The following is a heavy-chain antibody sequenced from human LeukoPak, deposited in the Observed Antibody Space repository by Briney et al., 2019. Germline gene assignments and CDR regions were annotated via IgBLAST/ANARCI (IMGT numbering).Heavy chain of an antibody. CDR2: IYSGGST. CDR3: ARGVGSGSRLRAGDY. Sequence: PGRSLRLSCAASGFTVSSNYMSWVRQAPGKGLEWVSVIYSGGSTYYADSVKGRFTISRDNSKNTLYLQMNSLRAEDTAVYYCARGVGSGSRLRAGDYWGQGTLVTVSS. V-gene: IGHV3-53*01. D-gene: IGHD1-26*01. CDR1: GFTVSSNY. J-gene: IGHJ4*02.